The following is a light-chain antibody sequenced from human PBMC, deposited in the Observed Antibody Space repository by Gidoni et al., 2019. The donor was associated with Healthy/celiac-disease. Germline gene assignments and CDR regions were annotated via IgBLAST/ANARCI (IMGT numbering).Light chain of an antibody. CDR2: ETT. Sequence: GDRVTITCQASQDIGKYLNWHQQKPGKAPKVLIYETTNLETGVPSRFSGSGSGTDFTFTISSLQPEDIATYYCQHYDNLPLTFGGGTKVEIK. V-gene: IGKV1-33*01. CDR3: QHYDNLPLT. J-gene: IGKJ4*01. CDR1: QDIGKY.